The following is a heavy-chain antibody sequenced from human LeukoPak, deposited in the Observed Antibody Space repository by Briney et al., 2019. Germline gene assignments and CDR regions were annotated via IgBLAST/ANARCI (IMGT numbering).Heavy chain of an antibody. D-gene: IGHD3-22*01. V-gene: IGHV1-2*02. Sequence: VASVKVSCKASGYTFTGYYMHWVRQAPGQGLEWMGWINPNSGGTNYAQKFQGRVTMTRDTSISTAYMELRSLRSDATAVYYCARDIEYSYGYCYYYDSSGRRFDYWGQGTLVTVSS. J-gene: IGHJ4*02. CDR2: INPNSGGT. CDR3: ARDIEYSYGYCYYYDSSGRRFDY. CDR1: GYTFTGYY.